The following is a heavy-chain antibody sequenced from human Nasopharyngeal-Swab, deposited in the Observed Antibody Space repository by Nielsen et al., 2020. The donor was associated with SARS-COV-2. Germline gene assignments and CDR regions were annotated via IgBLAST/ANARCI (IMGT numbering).Heavy chain of an antibody. J-gene: IGHJ4*02. CDR2: IIPILGIA. Sequence: SVKVSCKASGGTFSSYAISWVQQAPGQGLEWMGRIIPILGIANYAQKFQGRVTITADKSTSTSYMEQSSLRSEDTAVYYCAGPRGDYGGFDYWGQGTLVTVSS. D-gene: IGHD4-17*01. CDR1: GGTFSSYA. CDR3: AGPRGDYGGFDY. V-gene: IGHV1-69*04.